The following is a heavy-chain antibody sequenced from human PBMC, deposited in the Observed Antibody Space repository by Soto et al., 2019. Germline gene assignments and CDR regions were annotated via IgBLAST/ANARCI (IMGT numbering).Heavy chain of an antibody. CDR2: IYYSGST. CDR1: GGSISSSSYY. J-gene: IGHJ4*02. Sequence: QLQLQESGPGLVKPSETLSLTCTVSGGSISSSSYYWGWIRQPPGKGLEWIGSIYYSGSTYYNPPXKXRVTISVDTSENQFSLKLSSVTAADTAVYYCARHEDTGGFGELPPFDYWGQGTLVTVSS. D-gene: IGHD3-10*01. V-gene: IGHV4-39*01. CDR3: ARHEDTGGFGELPPFDY.